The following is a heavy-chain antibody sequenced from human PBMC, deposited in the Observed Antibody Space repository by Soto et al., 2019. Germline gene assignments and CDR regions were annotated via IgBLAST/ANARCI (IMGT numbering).Heavy chain of an antibody. CDR1: GGTFRRYT. CDR3: ARDGTLYDSRAYYYLY. V-gene: IGHV1-69*01. Sequence: QVQLVQSGAEVKKPGSSVKVSCKASGGTFRRYTITWVRQAPGQGLEWMGGITPMFGTPNYAQKFRGRVTITADEYTSTAYMELSSLRTEDTAMYFCARDGTLYDSRAYYYLYWGQGTLVTVSS. J-gene: IGHJ4*02. D-gene: IGHD3-22*01. CDR2: ITPMFGTP.